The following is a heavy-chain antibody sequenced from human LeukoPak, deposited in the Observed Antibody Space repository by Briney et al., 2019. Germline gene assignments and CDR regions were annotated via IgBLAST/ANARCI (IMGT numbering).Heavy chain of an antibody. D-gene: IGHD5-12*01. V-gene: IGHV3-66*01. CDR2: LYHGGST. Sequence: GGSLRLSCVGSGVIVRSNYMTWVRQAPGKGLEWVSILYHGGSTYYADSVKGRFSISRDTSKNTLYLQMNSLRVEDTAVYYCARVTRGGYDGYFDYWGQGTLVTVSS. CDR3: ARVTRGGYDGYFDY. CDR1: GVIVRSNY. J-gene: IGHJ4*02.